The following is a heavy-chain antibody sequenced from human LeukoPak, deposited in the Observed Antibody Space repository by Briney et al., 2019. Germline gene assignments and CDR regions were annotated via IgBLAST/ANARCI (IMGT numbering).Heavy chain of an antibody. Sequence: GGSLRLSCAASGFTVSSNYMSWVRQAPGKGLEWVSVIYSGGSTYYADSVKGRFTISRDSSKNTLYLQMNSLRAEDTAVCYCARGVGGYDLLAYYYYYYMDVWGKGTTVTVSS. J-gene: IGHJ6*03. D-gene: IGHD5-12*01. V-gene: IGHV3-53*01. CDR1: GFTVSSNY. CDR3: ARGVGGYDLLAYYYYYYMDV. CDR2: IYSGGST.